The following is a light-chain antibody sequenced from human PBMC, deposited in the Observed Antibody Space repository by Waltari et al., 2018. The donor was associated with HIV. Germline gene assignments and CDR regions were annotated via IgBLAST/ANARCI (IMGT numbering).Light chain of an antibody. CDR2: GVS. V-gene: IGKV1-27*01. J-gene: IGKJ2*01. CDR3: QRYDRAPYT. Sequence: DVQMTQSPSSLSASVGDRVAITCRASQGIGSDLAWYQQKPGKVPRLLIYGVSTLQSGVPARFSGSGSGTDFTLTITNLQTEYFSFYYCQRYDRAPYTFGPGTRLELK. CDR1: QGIGSD.